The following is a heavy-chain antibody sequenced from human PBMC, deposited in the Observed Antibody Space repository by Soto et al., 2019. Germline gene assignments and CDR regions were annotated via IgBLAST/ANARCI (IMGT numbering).Heavy chain of an antibody. CDR3: ARDTYGVFDY. D-gene: IGHD3-10*01. CDR2: ITTFNGNT. Sequence: QVQLVQSGAEVKKPGASVKVSCKASGYTFKSYGINWVRQAPGQGLEWMGWITTFNGNTNYAQNLQGRVTITTDTSTTTAYMELRSLRSDDTAVYYCARDTYGVFDYWGQGTLVTVSS. V-gene: IGHV1-18*01. CDR1: GYTFKSYG. J-gene: IGHJ4*02.